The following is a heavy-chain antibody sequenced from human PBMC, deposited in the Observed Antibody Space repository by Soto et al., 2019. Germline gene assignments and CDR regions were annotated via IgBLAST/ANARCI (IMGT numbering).Heavy chain of an antibody. CDR2: IYYTGRT. D-gene: IGHD2-2*01. Sequence: SETLSLTCTFSGGSMSSGGHYWSWLRQHPGKGLEWFGHIYYTGRTYYNPSLRSRVTMSVGTSKNQFSLKLSSVTAADTALYYCARILGYCSNTSCRYYFDHWGQGALVTVSS. V-gene: IGHV4-31*02. J-gene: IGHJ4*02. CDR3: ARILGYCSNTSCRYYFDH. CDR1: GGSMSSGGHY.